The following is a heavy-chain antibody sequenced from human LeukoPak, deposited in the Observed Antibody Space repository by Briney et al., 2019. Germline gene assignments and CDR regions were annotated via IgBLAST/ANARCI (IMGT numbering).Heavy chain of an antibody. V-gene: IGHV3-74*01. D-gene: IGHD3-10*01. J-gene: IGHJ4*02. Sequence: GGSLRLSCAASGFTFSSYWMHWVRQAPGKGLLCVSRINSDGSITTYADSVKGRFTISRDNAKNTLYLQMNSLRAEDTAVYYCVRDPRFSENFDYWGQGTLVTVSS. CDR1: GFTFSSYW. CDR3: VRDPRFSENFDY. CDR2: INSDGSIT.